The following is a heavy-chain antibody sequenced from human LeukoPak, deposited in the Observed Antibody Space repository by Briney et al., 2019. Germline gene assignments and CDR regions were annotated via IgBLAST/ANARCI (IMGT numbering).Heavy chain of an antibody. V-gene: IGHV1-8*01. D-gene: IGHD6-19*01. Sequence: ASVKVSCKASGYTFSSYDINWVRQATGQGLEWMGWMNPNSGNTGYAQKFQGRVTMTRNTSISTAYTELSSLRSEDTAVYYCARGGEVYSSGWIYYYYGMDVWGQGTTVTVSS. CDR2: MNPNSGNT. CDR1: GYTFSSYD. CDR3: ARGGEVYSSGWIYYYYGMDV. J-gene: IGHJ6*02.